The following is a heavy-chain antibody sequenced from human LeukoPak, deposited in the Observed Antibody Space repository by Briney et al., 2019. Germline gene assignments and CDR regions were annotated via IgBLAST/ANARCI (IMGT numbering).Heavy chain of an antibody. D-gene: IGHD1-7*01. CDR1: GGSISSYY. CDR2: IYSSGST. Sequence: SETLSLTCTVSGGSISSYYWSWIRQPPGKGLEWIGYIYSSGSTNYNPSLKSRVTISVDTSKNQFSLKLSSVTAADTAVYYCARELELRGRGLDFWGQGTLVTVSS. V-gene: IGHV4-59*01. CDR3: ARELELRGRGLDF. J-gene: IGHJ4*02.